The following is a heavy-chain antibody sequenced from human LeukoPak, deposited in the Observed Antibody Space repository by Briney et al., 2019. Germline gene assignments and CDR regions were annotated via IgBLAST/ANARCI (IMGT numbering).Heavy chain of an antibody. CDR3: ARETGPMVRGVMDV. Sequence: ASVKVSCKASGYTFNIYAMNWVRQAPGQGLEWMGWINSNTGNPTYAQGFTGRFVFSLDTSVSTAYLQISSLKAEDTAVYYCARETGPMVRGVMDVWGQGTTVTVSS. V-gene: IGHV7-4-1*02. J-gene: IGHJ6*02. CDR2: INSNTGNP. D-gene: IGHD3-10*01. CDR1: GYTFNIYA.